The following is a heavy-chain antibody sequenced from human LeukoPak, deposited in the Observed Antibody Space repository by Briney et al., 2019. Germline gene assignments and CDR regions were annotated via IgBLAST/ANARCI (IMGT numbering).Heavy chain of an antibody. Sequence: ESLKISCKGSGYSFTSGYSFAVYWIGWVRQMPGKGLEWMGIVYPVDSDTRYSPSFQGQVTISVDTSISTAYLQWSSLKASDTAIYYCVRRGYCDGTGGCHSNPFDIWGQGTMVTVSS. CDR2: VYPVDSDT. J-gene: IGHJ3*02. D-gene: IGHD2/OR15-2a*01. V-gene: IGHV5-51*01. CDR3: VRRGYCDGTGGCHSNPFDI. CDR1: GYSFTSGYSFAVYW.